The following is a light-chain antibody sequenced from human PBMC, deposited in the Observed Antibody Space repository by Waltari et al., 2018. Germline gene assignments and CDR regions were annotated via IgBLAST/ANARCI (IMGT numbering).Light chain of an antibody. J-gene: IGKJ2*01. CDR2: AAS. V-gene: IGKV3-15*01. CDR3: QQYNNWPPMYT. Sequence: EIVMTQSPATLSVPPGERVTLSCRASQSVSSNLAWYQQKPGQAPRVLIYAASTRATGIPARFSGSGSVTEFTLTISSLQSEDFAVYYCQQYNNWPPMYTFGQGTKLEIK. CDR1: QSVSSN.